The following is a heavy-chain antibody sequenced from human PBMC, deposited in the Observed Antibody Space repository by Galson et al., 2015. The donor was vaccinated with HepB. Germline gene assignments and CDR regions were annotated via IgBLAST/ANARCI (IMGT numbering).Heavy chain of an antibody. J-gene: IGHJ6*02. V-gene: IGHV3-33*01. D-gene: IGHD2-21*02. Sequence: SLRLSCAASGFTFSSYGMHWVRQAPGKGLEWVAVIWYDGSNKYYADSVKGRFTISRDNSKNTLYLQMNSLRAEDTAVYYCAREFVDIVVVTANYYGIDVWGQGTTVTVSS. CDR2: IWYDGSNK. CDR3: AREFVDIVVVTANYYGIDV. CDR1: GFTFSSYG.